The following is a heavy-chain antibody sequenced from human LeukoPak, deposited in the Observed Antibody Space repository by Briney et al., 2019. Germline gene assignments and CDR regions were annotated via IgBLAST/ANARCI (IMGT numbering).Heavy chain of an antibody. D-gene: IGHD2-2*01. V-gene: IGHV4-59*08. J-gene: IGHJ3*02. CDR1: GGSISSYY. CDR2: IYYSGST. Sequence: SETLSLTCTVSGGSISSYYWSWIRQPPGKGLEWIGYIYYSGSTNYNPSLKSRVTISVDTSKNQFSLKLSSVTAADTAVYYCARLVRIAFDIWGQGTMVTVSS. CDR3: ARLVRIAFDI.